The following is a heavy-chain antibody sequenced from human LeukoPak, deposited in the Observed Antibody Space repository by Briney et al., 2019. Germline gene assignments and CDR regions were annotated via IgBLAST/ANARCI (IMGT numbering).Heavy chain of an antibody. CDR3: ARLRHYDTLTGWGDLPYYFDY. D-gene: IGHD3-9*01. V-gene: IGHV1-69*06. Sequence: SVKVFCKASGGTFSSYAISWVRQAPGQGLEWMGGIIPIFGTANYAQKFQGRVTITADKSTSTAYMELSSLRSEDTAVYYCARLRHYDTLTGWGDLPYYFDYWGQGTLVTVSS. CDR1: GGTFSSYA. J-gene: IGHJ4*02. CDR2: IIPIFGTA.